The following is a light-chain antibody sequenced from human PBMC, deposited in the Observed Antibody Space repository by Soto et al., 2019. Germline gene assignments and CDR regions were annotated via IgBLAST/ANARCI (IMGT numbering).Light chain of an antibody. Sequence: EIVLTQSPGTLSLSPGEGATLSCRASQTMSSNYLAWYQQKPGQPPRLLIYGGSSRAAGIPDRFSGGGSGTDFTLTISRLEPEDFAVYYCQQYGSSRTFGQGTKLDIK. CDR3: QQYGSSRT. V-gene: IGKV3-20*01. CDR1: QTMSSNY. J-gene: IGKJ1*01. CDR2: GGS.